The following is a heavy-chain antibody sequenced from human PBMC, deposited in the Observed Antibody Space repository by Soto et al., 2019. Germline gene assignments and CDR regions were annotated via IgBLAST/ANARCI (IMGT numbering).Heavy chain of an antibody. Sequence: ASVKVSCKASGYPFTNCGIHWVRQAPGQGLECMGWINAGNNNIRYSPDFQGRVTFTSDISASTVYMEMSSLRFGDTAVYYCARDGGHQPEYCSGASCSTVLDYWGQGTPVTVSS. CDR1: GYPFTNCG. CDR3: ARDGGHQPEYCSGASCSTVLDY. CDR2: INAGNNNI. J-gene: IGHJ4*02. V-gene: IGHV1-3*01. D-gene: IGHD2-15*01.